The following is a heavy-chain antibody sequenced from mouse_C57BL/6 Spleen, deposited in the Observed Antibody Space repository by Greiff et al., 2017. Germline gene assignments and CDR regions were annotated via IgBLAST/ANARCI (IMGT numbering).Heavy chain of an antibody. CDR2: IHPNSGST. J-gene: IGHJ1*03. Sequence: QVQLQQPGAELVKPGASVQLSCKASGYTFTSYWMHWVKQRPGQGLEWIGMIHPNSGSTNYNEKFKSKATLTVDKSSSTAYMQLSSLTSEDSAVYYCARITTVVAYWYFDVWGTGTTVTVSS. D-gene: IGHD1-1*01. V-gene: IGHV1-64*01. CDR1: GYTFTSYW. CDR3: ARITTVVAYWYFDV.